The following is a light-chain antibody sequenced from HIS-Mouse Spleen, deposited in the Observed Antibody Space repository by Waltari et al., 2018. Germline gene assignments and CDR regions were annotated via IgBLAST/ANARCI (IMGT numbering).Light chain of an antibody. Sequence: DIQMTQSTSSVSASVGDRVTITCRASPGISSWLAWYQQKPGKAPKLLIYAASSLQSGVPSRFSGSGSGTDFTLTISSLQPEDFATYYCQQANSFPSFTLFTFGPGTKVDIK. CDR1: PGISSW. V-gene: IGKV1-12*02. J-gene: IGKJ3*01. CDR3: QQANSFPSFTLFT. CDR2: AAS.